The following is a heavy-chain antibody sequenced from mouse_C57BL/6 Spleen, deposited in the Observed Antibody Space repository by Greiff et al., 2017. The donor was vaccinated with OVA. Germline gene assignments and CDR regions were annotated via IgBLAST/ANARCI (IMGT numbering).Heavy chain of an antibody. CDR1: GYTFTSYW. D-gene: IGHD1-1*01. CDR3: ARIVAEDYAMDY. Sequence: VQLQQSGAELVKPGASVKLSCKASGYTFTSYWMQWVKQRPGQGLAWIGEIDPSDSYTNYNQKFKGKATLTVDTSSSTAYMQLSSLTSEDSAVYYRARIVAEDYAMDYWGQGTSVTVSS. CDR2: IDPSDSYT. J-gene: IGHJ4*01. V-gene: IGHV1-50*01.